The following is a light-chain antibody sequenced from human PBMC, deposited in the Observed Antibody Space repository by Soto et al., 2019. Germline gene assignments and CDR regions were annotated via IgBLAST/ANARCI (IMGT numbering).Light chain of an antibody. Sequence: QSVLTQPPSASGTPGQRVTISCSGSSSNIGSNYVSWYQQLPGTAPKLLIYRNNQRPSGVPDRFSGSKSGTSASLAISGLRSEDEADYYCAAWDDSLNVVFGGGTKRTVL. CDR1: SSNIGSNY. J-gene: IGLJ2*01. V-gene: IGLV1-47*01. CDR2: RNN. CDR3: AAWDDSLNVV.